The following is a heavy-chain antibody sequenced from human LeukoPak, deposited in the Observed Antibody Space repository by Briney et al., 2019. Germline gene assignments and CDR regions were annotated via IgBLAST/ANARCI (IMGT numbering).Heavy chain of an antibody. CDR3: ALAYCGGDCYYYYYYYMDV. V-gene: IGHV3-30*04. CDR2: ISYDGSNK. Sequence: GGSLRLSCAASGFTLSSYAMHWVRQAPGKGLEWVAVISYDGSNKYYADSVKGRFTISRDNSKNTLYLQMNSLRAEDTAVYYCALAYCGGDCYYYYYYYMDVWGKGTTVTVSS. J-gene: IGHJ6*03. CDR1: GFTLSSYA. D-gene: IGHD2-21*02.